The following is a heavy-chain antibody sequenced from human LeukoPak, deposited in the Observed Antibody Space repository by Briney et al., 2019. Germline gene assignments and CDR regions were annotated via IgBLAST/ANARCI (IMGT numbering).Heavy chain of an antibody. CDR2: IYYSGST. CDR3: ARSPLIPSNVGDY. V-gene: IGHV4-59*08. J-gene: IGHJ4*02. CDR1: GGSISGYY. D-gene: IGHD4-11*01. Sequence: SETLSLTCTVSGGSISGYYWSWIRQPPGKGLELIGYIYYSGSTTYNPSLKSRVTISVDTSKNQFSLKLSSVTAADTAVYYCARSPLIPSNVGDYWGQGTLVTVSS.